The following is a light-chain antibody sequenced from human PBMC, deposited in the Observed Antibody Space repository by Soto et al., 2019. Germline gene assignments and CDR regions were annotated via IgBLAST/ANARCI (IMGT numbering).Light chain of an antibody. CDR3: QKSDSAPRT. CDR2: AAS. CDR1: QGISNY. V-gene: IGKV1-27*01. Sequence: DIQMTQSPSSLSASVRDRVTITCRASQGISNYLAWYQQKPGKVPKLLIYAASTLQSGVPSRFSGSGSGTAVSLPISSLQPEDVATYYGQKSDSAPRTFGQGTKVEIK. J-gene: IGKJ1*01.